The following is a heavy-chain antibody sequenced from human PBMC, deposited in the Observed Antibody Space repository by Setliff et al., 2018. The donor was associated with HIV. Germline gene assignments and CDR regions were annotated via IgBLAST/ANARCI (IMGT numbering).Heavy chain of an antibody. J-gene: IGHJ4*02. V-gene: IGHV1-18*01. CDR1: VHTFASYG. D-gene: IGHD6-6*01. CDR2: ITAYNVDA. CDR3: ATARPGARFDV. Sequence: ASVKVSCKAFVHTFASYGIGWLRQAPGQGLEWLGWITAYNVDAPNAQKSQGRVTMTIDIPTTTAYMEMRSLRFDDTAVYYCATARPGARFDVWGQGTLVTVSS.